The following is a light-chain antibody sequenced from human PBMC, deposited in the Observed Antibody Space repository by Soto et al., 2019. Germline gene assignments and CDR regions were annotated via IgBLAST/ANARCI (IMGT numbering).Light chain of an antibody. CDR1: SSDVGDYNY. CDR3: CSYAGSYTWV. Sequence: QSALTQPRSVSGSPGQSVTISCTGTSSDVGDYNYVSWYQQHPGKAPKLLIYAVNMRPSGVPDRFSGSKSGNTASLPISGLQSEDEADYSCCSYAGSYTWVFGGGNKLTV. V-gene: IGLV2-11*01. CDR2: AVN. J-gene: IGLJ3*02.